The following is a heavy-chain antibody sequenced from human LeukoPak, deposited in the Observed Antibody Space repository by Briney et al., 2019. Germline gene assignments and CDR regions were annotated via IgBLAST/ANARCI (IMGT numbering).Heavy chain of an antibody. V-gene: IGHV4-30-2*01. CDR2: IYHSGST. CDR3: ARASRYYYGSGSYSLNYYYYGMDV. J-gene: IGHJ6*02. Sequence: SQTLSLTCAVSGGSISSGGYSWSWIRQPPGKGLEWIGYIYHSGSTYYNPSLKSRVTISVDRSKNQFSLKLSSVTAADTAVYYCARASRYYYGSGSYSLNYYYYGMDVWGQGTTVTVSS. D-gene: IGHD3-10*01. CDR1: GGSISSGGYS.